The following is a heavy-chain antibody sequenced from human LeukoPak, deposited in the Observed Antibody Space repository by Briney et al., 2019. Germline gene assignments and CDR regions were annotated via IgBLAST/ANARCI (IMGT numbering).Heavy chain of an antibody. J-gene: IGHJ3*02. CDR3: ARAIRYCSSTSCYTARAFDI. V-gene: IGHV4-59*01. CDR1: GGSISSYY. CDR2: IYYSGST. D-gene: IGHD2-2*02. Sequence: SETLSLTCTVSGGSISSYYWSWIRQPPGKGLEWIGCIYYSGSTNYNPSLKSRVTISVDTSKNQFSLKLSSVTAAGTAVYYCARAIRYCSSTSCYTARAFDIWGQGTMVTVSS.